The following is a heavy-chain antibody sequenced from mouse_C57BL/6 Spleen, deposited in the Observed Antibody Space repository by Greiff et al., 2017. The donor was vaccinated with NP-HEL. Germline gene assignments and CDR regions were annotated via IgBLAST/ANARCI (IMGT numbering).Heavy chain of an antibody. Sequence: QVQLQQPGAELVMPGASVKLSCKASGYTFTSYWMHWLTQRPGPGLEWIGEIDPSDSYTNYNQKFKGKSTLTVDKSSSTAYMQLSSLTSEDSAVYYCARKGDDYVPFAYWGQGTLVTVSA. D-gene: IGHD2-4*01. V-gene: IGHV1-69*01. CDR1: GYTFTSYW. CDR2: IDPSDSYT. J-gene: IGHJ3*01. CDR3: ARKGDDYVPFAY.